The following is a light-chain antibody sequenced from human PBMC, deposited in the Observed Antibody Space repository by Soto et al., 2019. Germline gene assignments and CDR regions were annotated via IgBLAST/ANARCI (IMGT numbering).Light chain of an antibody. J-gene: IGKJ1*01. CDR1: QSVSSS. CDR3: QQYNSYWT. CDR2: KAS. V-gene: IGKV1-5*03. Sequence: DIQMTQSPSTLSASVGDRVTITCRASQSVSSSLAWYQQKPGKAPKLLIYKASSLESGVPSRFSGSGSETEFTLTITSVQPDDFAPYYCQQYNSYWTFGQGTKVEIK.